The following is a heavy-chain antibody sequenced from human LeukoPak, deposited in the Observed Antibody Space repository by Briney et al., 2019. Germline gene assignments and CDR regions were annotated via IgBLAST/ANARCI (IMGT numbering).Heavy chain of an antibody. J-gene: IGHJ4*02. V-gene: IGHV3-30*18. D-gene: IGHD6-13*01. Sequence: GGSLGLSCAASGFTFNNYDMHWVRQAPGKGLEWVAVVFYDGRNKYYADSVKGRFAISRDNSKNTLYLQMNSLRAEDTAVYYCAKQVAAGGFDYWGQGTLVTVSS. CDR2: VFYDGRNK. CDR1: GFTFNNYD. CDR3: AKQVAAGGFDY.